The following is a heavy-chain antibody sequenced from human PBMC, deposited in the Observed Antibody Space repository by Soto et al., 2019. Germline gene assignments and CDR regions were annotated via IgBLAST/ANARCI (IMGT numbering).Heavy chain of an antibody. D-gene: IGHD3-10*01. CDR1: GFTLRDSA. Sequence: LRLSCAASGFTLRDSAMHWVRQVTGGGLEWVSGIYASGRVGYVDSVKGRFTISRDVAKNSLYLQMDSLTTEDTALYYCVKDILAGGADVWGQGTTVTVSS. J-gene: IGHJ6*02. CDR2: IYASGRV. CDR3: VKDILAGGADV. V-gene: IGHV3-9*01.